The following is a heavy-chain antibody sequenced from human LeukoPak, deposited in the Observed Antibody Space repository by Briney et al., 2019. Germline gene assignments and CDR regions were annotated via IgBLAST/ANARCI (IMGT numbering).Heavy chain of an antibody. CDR3: AKELNGGRYYYYGMDV. J-gene: IGHJ6*02. V-gene: IGHV3-74*01. Sequence: GGSLRLSCAASGFTFSSNWMHWVRQAPGKGLVWVSRINSDGSSTSYADSVKGRFTISRDNSKNTLYLQMNSLRAEDTAVYYCAKELNGGRYYYYGMDVWGQGTTVTVSS. D-gene: IGHD7-27*01. CDR2: INSDGSST. CDR1: GFTFSSNW.